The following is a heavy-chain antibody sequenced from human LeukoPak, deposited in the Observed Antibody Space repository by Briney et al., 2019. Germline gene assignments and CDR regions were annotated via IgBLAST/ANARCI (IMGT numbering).Heavy chain of an antibody. CDR2: IWYDGSNK. D-gene: IGHD3-3*01. J-gene: IGHJ4*02. Sequence: GGSLRLSCAASGFTFSSYGMHWVRRAPGKGLEWVAVIWYDGSNKYYADSVKGRFTISRDNSKNTLYLQMNSLRAEDTAVYYCARSEYYYWSGYRFDYWGQGTLVNGSS. CDR3: ARSEYYYWSGYRFDY. V-gene: IGHV3-33*01. CDR1: GFTFSSYG.